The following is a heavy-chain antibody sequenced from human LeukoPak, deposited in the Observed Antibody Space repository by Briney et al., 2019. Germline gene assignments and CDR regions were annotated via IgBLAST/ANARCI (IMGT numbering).Heavy chain of an antibody. CDR1: GFTFSNNY. CDR2: IYRGGST. CDR3: ARGDCSGGTCPLDY. D-gene: IGHD2-15*01. J-gene: IGHJ4*02. Sequence: GGSLRLSCAASGFTFSNNYMSWVRQAPGKGLEWVSVIYRGGSTHYADSVKGRFTISRDNSKNTLYLQMNSLRAEDTAVYYCARGDCSGGTCPLDYWGQGTLVTVSS. V-gene: IGHV3-66*01.